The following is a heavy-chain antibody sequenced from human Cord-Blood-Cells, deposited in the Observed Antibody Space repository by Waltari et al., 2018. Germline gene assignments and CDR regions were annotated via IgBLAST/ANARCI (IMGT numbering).Heavy chain of an antibody. Sequence: EVQLLESGGGLVQPGGSLRLSCAASGFTFSSYAMSWGRQAPGKGLEWVSALSGSGGSTYYADTVKGRYTISRDNSKNTLYLQMNSLRAEDTAVYYCAKRHLLDYWGQGTLVTVSS. J-gene: IGHJ4*02. CDR2: LSGSGGST. CDR3: AKRHLLDY. V-gene: IGHV3-23*01. CDR1: GFTFSSYA.